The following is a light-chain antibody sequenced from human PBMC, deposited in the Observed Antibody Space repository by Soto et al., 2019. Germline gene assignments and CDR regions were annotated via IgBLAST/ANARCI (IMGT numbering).Light chain of an antibody. CDR3: QQRSNWPPEVT. Sequence: EIVLTQSPDTLSLSPGERATLSCRASQSVSSSLAWYQQKPGQAPRLLIYDASNRATGIPARFSGSASGTDFTLTISSLEPEDFAVYYCQQRSNWPPEVTFGPGTKVDIK. V-gene: IGKV3-11*01. J-gene: IGKJ3*01. CDR1: QSVSSS. CDR2: DAS.